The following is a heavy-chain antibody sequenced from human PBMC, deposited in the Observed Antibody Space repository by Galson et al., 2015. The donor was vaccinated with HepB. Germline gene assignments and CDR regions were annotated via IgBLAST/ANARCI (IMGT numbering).Heavy chain of an antibody. CDR1: GGTFSSYA. CDR2: IIPIFGTA. J-gene: IGHJ4*02. Sequence: VKVSCKASGGTFSSYAISWVRQAPGQGLEWMGGIIPIFGTANYAQKFQGRVTITADESTSTAYMELSSLRSEDTAVYYCARDRGTMIVVITPTPGGALDYWGQGTLVTVSS. CDR3: ARDRGTMIVVITPTPGGALDY. V-gene: IGHV1-69*01. D-gene: IGHD3-22*01.